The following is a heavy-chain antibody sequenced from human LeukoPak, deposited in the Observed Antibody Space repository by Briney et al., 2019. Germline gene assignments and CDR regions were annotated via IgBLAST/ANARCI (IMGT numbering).Heavy chain of an antibody. CDR3: AKGGGSETYYYDSRGLDAFDI. CDR2: INPSGGST. CDR1: GYTFTSYY. D-gene: IGHD3-22*01. V-gene: IGHV1-46*01. Sequence: ASVKVSCKASGYTFTSYYMHWVRQAPGQGLEWMGIINPSGGSTSYAQKFQGRVTMTRDTSTSTVYMELRSEDTAVYYCAKGGGSETYYYDSRGLDAFDIWGQGTMVTVSS. J-gene: IGHJ3*02.